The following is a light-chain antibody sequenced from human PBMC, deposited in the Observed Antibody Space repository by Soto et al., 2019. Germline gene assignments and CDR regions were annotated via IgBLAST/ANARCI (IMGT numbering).Light chain of an antibody. CDR3: QQRNNWPIT. CDR2: DAS. V-gene: IGKV3-11*01. Sequence: EIVLTHSPDTLSLSQGESATLSCRASQSVSDNLAWYQQKPGQAPRLLIYDASNRATGIPVRFSGSGSGTDFTLTISSLEPEDFALYYCQQRNNWPITFGQGTRLEI. CDR1: QSVSDN. J-gene: IGKJ5*01.